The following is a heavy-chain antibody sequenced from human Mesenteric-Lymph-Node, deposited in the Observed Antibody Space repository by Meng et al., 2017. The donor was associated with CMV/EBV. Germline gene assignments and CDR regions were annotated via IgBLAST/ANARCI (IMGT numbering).Heavy chain of an antibody. CDR3: AVTYCGDDCYFNDAFDI. J-gene: IGHJ3*02. Sequence: ASVKVSCKASGYTFTNYGVNWARQAPGQGLEWVGWINAYNGNTNYAQNLQDRVTMTTDTSTNTASMELRSLRSDDTAMYYCAVTYCGDDCYFNDAFDIWGQGTMVTVSS. CDR1: GYTFTNYG. V-gene: IGHV1-18*01. CDR2: INAYNGNT. D-gene: IGHD2-21*01.